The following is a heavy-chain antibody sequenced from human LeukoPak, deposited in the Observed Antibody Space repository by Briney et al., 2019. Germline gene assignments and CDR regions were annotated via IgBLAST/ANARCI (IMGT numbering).Heavy chain of an antibody. J-gene: IGHJ4*02. Sequence: GASVKVSCKASGYTFTSYHIHWVRQAPGKGLEWMGGFDPEDGETIYAQKFQGRVTMTEDTSTDTAYMELSSLRSEDTAVYYCATSAVRLGELSLLSYFDYWGQGTLVTVSS. CDR1: GYTFTSYH. V-gene: IGHV1-24*01. CDR3: ATSAVRLGELSLLSYFDY. CDR2: FDPEDGET. D-gene: IGHD3-16*02.